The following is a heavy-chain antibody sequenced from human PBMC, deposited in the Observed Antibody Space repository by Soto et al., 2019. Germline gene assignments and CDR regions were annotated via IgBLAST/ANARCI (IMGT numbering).Heavy chain of an antibody. CDR3: SRGPPLGHLLIAY. CDR2: INAGNGNT. CDR1: GYTFTSYA. D-gene: IGHD7-27*01. J-gene: IGHJ4*02. V-gene: IGHV1-3*01. Sequence: ASVKVSCRASGYTFTSYAMHWVRQAPGQRLEWMGWINAGNGNTKYSQKFQGRVTITRDTSASTAYMELSSLRSEDTAVYYCSRGPPLGHLLIAYWGQGTLVTVSS.